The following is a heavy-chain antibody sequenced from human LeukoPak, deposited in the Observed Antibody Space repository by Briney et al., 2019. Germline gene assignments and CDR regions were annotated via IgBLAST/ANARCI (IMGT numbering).Heavy chain of an antibody. Sequence: SETLFLTCTVSGASISSNYWSWIRQPPGKGLEWIGYIYKSGSTNYDPSLKSRVTISDDTSKNQFTLKLSSVTAVDTAVYYCARDRAAAGYYHYGMDVWGQGTTVTVSS. V-gene: IGHV4-4*08. D-gene: IGHD6-13*01. CDR1: GASISSNY. CDR3: ARDRAAAGYYHYGMDV. CDR2: IYKSGST. J-gene: IGHJ6*02.